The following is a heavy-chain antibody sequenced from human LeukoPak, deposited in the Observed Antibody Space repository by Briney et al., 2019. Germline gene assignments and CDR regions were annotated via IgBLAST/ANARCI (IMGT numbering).Heavy chain of an antibody. CDR1: GFTFSSYW. V-gene: IGHV3-74*01. Sequence: GGSLRLSCAASGFTFSSYWMHWVRQAPGKGLVCVSRINSDGSSTSYADSVKGRFTISRDNAKNTLYLQMNSLRAEDTAVYYCARGGSSSWYGSWGQGTLVTVSS. CDR2: INSDGSST. D-gene: IGHD6-13*01. J-gene: IGHJ4*02. CDR3: ARGGSSSWYGS.